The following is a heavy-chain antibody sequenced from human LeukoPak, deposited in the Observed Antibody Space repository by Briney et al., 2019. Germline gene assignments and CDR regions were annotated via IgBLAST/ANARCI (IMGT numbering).Heavy chain of an antibody. CDR1: GYTLTELS. Sequence: ASVKVSCKVSGYTLTELSMHWVRQAPGKGLEWMGGFDPEDGETIYAQKFQGRVTMTEDTSTDTAYMELSSLRSEDTAVYYCASQTSSSEGYYYYYYMDVWGKGTTVTVSS. CDR2: FDPEDGET. J-gene: IGHJ6*03. D-gene: IGHD6-6*01. V-gene: IGHV1-24*01. CDR3: ASQTSSSEGYYYYYYMDV.